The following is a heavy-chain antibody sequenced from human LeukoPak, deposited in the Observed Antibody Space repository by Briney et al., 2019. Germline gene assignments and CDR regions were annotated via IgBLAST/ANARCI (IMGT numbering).Heavy chain of an antibody. V-gene: IGHV3-53*01. CDR3: ASLLGGPMDWFDP. CDR2: IYSGGST. Sequence: PGGSLRLSCAASGFTVSSNYMSWVRQAPGKGLEWVSVIYSGGSTYYADSVKGRFTISRDNSKNTLYLQMNSLGAEDTAVYYCASLLGGPMDWFDPWGQGTLVTVSS. D-gene: IGHD3-16*01. J-gene: IGHJ5*02. CDR1: GFTVSSNY.